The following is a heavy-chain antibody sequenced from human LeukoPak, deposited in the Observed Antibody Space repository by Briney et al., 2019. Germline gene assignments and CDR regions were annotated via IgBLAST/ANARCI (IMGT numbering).Heavy chain of an antibody. V-gene: IGHV3-33*01. J-gene: IGHJ4*02. Sequence: GGSLRLSCAASGFTFSSYGMHWVRQAPGKGLEWVAVIWYDGSNKYYADSVKGQFTISRDNSKNTLYLQMNSLRAEDTAVYYCARDTPDGYFDYWGQGTLVTVSS. CDR3: ARDTPDGYFDY. CDR1: GFTFSSYG. CDR2: IWYDGSNK.